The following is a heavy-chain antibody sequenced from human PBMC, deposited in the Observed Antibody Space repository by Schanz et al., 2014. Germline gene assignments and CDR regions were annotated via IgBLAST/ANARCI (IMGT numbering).Heavy chain of an antibody. CDR1: GFTFNSYG. CDR2: IWYDGSNK. Sequence: QVQLVESGGGVVQPGRSLRLSCAASGFTFNSYGMHWVRQAPGKGLEWVAFIWYDGSNKYYADSVKGRFTISRDNANNSLFLHMNSLRAEDTAVYYCARGRLSSYDILTGYYTYDYWGQGTLVTVSS. D-gene: IGHD3-9*01. V-gene: IGHV3-33*01. J-gene: IGHJ4*02. CDR3: ARGRLSSYDILTGYYTYDY.